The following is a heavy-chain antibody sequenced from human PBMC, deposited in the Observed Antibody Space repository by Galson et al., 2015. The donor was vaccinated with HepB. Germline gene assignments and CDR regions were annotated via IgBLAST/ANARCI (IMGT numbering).Heavy chain of an antibody. J-gene: IGHJ4*02. Sequence: SLRLSCAASGFTFSSYGMHWVRQAPGKGLEWVAVIWYDGSNKYYADSVKGRFTISRDNSKNTLYLQMNSLRAEDTAVCYCAREVGEAYCSGGSCPHYFDYWGQGTLVTVSS. CDR2: IWYDGSNK. D-gene: IGHD2-15*01. CDR1: GFTFSSYG. V-gene: IGHV3-33*01. CDR3: AREVGEAYCSGGSCPHYFDY.